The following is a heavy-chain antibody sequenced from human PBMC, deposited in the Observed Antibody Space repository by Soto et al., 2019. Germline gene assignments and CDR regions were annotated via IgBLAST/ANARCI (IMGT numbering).Heavy chain of an antibody. D-gene: IGHD3-10*01. J-gene: IGHJ4*02. CDR1: GGSINSYY. V-gene: IGHV4-59*08. Sequence: SETLSLTCTVSGGSINSYYWSWIRQPPGKGLEWIGYIYYSGNTNYNPSLKSRVTIPVDTSKNQFSLKLSSVTAADTAVYYCARRYGSGFDYWGQGTLVTVSS. CDR2: IYYSGNT. CDR3: ARRYGSGFDY.